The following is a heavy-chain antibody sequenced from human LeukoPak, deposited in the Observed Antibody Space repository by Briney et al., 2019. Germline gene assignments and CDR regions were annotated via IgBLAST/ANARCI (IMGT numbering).Heavy chain of an antibody. CDR2: ISYDGSNK. D-gene: IGHD3-3*01. V-gene: IGHV3-30-3*01. CDR3: ARDVGSGYYNPGAFDI. Sequence: GRSLRLSCAASGFTFSSYAMHWVRQAPGKGLEWVAVISYDGSNKYYADSVKGRFTISRDNSKNTLYLQMNSLRAEDTAVYYCARDVGSGYYNPGAFDIWGQGTMVTVSS. CDR1: GFTFSSYA. J-gene: IGHJ3*02.